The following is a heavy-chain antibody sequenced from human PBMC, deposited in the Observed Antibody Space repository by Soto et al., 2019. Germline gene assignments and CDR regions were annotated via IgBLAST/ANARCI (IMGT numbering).Heavy chain of an antibody. CDR3: ARIILGGPTDY. Sequence: QVQLVQSGAEEKKPGASVKVSCQASGYTFTAHAMHWVRQAPGQGLEWMGWINTGKGDTQYSQKFQDRVTITRDTSASTTYMELSSLKSEDTALYYCARIILGGPTDYWGQGTLVTVSS. CDR1: GYTFTAHA. J-gene: IGHJ4*02. CDR2: INTGKGDT. V-gene: IGHV1-3*04. D-gene: IGHD3-16*01.